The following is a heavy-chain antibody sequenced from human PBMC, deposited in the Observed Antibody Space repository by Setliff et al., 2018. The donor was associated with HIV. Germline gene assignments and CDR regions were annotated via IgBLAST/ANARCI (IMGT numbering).Heavy chain of an antibody. J-gene: IGHJ4*02. V-gene: IGHV3-23*01. Sequence: GGSLRLSCAASGFTFDNYAVSWVRQAPGKGLEWISAITATGGSTYYSDSVKDRFTISRDNAKNTLYLQMHDLRAEDTGVYYCHSGYDSEEQSYFDYWGQGTLVTVSS. D-gene: IGHD5-12*01. CDR2: ITATGGST. CDR3: HSGYDSEEQSYFDY. CDR1: GFTFDNYA.